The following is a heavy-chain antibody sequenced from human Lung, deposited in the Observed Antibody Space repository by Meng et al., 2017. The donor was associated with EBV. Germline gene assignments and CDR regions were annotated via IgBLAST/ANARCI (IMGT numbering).Heavy chain of an antibody. D-gene: IGHD3-22*01. J-gene: IGHJ4*02. CDR3: ARGLWYYDRGGYFDN. Sequence: QLPLQESGSGLVKPSQPLSLTCAVSGGSFNNYYWSWIRQPSGKGLEWIGHIQTSGNTNYNPSLKSRITMSMDTSKNHFSLNLSSVTAADTAVYYCARGLWYYDRGGYFDNWGRGTLVTVSS. CDR1: GGSFNNYY. CDR2: IQTSGNT. V-gene: IGHV4-4*07.